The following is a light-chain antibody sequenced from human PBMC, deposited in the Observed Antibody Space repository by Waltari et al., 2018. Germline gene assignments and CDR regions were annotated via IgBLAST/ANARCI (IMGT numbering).Light chain of an antibody. CDR3: QGLGTGAWV. CDR1: ILGNKY. Sequence: SYELTQPPSVSVSPGQTASITCSGHILGNKYASWYQQKPDQSPLLVIYQDTKRPSEIPERFSGSKTADGDTLTISETQAMNEADYYCQGLGTGAWVFGGGTKLTVL. CDR2: QDT. V-gene: IGLV3-1*01. J-gene: IGLJ3*02.